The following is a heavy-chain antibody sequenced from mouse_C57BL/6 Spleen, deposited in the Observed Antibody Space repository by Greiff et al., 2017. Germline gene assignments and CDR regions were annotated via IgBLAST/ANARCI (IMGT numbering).Heavy chain of an antibody. J-gene: IGHJ4*01. Sequence: DVQLQESGPGLVKPSQSLSLTCSVTGYSITSGYYWNWIRQFPGNKLEWMGYISYDGSNNYNPSLKNRISITRDTSKNQFFLKLNSVTTEDTATYYCARRPLYAMDYWGQGTSVTVSS. V-gene: IGHV3-6*01. CDR3: ARRPLYAMDY. CDR1: GYSITSGYY. CDR2: ISYDGSN.